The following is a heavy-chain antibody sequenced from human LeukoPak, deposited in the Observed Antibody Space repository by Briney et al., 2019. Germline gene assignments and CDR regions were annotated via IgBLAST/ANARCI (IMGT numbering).Heavy chain of an antibody. J-gene: IGHJ3*02. CDR1: GYTFTSYY. CDR3: ARDTSTGYSSSWYRSNAFDI. D-gene: IGHD6-13*01. CDR2: INPSGGST. Sequence: ASVKVSCKASGYTFTSYYMHWVRQAPGQGLEWMGIINPSGGSTSYAQKFQGRVTMTRDTSTSTVYMELSSLRSEDTAVYYCARDTSTGYSSSWYRSNAFDIWGQGIMVTVSS. V-gene: IGHV1-46*01.